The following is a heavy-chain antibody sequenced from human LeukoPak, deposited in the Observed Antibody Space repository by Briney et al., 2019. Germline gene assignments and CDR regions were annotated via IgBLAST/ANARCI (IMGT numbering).Heavy chain of an antibody. J-gene: IGHJ6*02. V-gene: IGHV1-3*01. CDR2: IDAGSGNT. D-gene: IGHD2-21*02. Sequence: ASVKVSCKASGYTFTSYAVHWVRQAPGQRPERMGWIDAGSGNTGCSQEFQGRVTITRDTSASTAYMERSSLTSEDTAVYYCARRGVTTQYSFYAMAVWGQGTTVTVSS. CDR3: ARRGVTTQYSFYAMAV. CDR1: GYTFTSYA.